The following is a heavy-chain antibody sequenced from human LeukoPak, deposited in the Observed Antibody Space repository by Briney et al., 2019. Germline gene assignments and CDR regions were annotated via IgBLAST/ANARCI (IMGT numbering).Heavy chain of an antibody. V-gene: IGHV3-7*01. D-gene: IGHD5-24*01. Sequence: GSLILSCAASGFTFSSYWMSWVRQAPGKGLEWVANIKQDGSEKYYVESVKGRFTISRDNAKNSLYLQMNSLRAEDTAVYYCARAEMGAHDYYGMDVWGQGTTVTVSS. J-gene: IGHJ6*02. CDR1: GFTFSSYW. CDR3: ARAEMGAHDYYGMDV. CDR2: IKQDGSEK.